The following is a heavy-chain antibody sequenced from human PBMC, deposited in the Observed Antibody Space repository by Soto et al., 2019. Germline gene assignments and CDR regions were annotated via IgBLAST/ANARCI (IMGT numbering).Heavy chain of an antibody. Sequence: ASVKVSCKASGYTFTSYGISWVRQAPGQGLEWMGWISAYNGNTNYAQKLQGRVTMTTDTSTSTAYMELRSLRSDDTAVYYCARDVIEAHGGNWFDTWGQGTLATVSS. V-gene: IGHV1-18*04. CDR3: ARDVIEAHGGNWFDT. CDR2: ISAYNGNT. J-gene: IGHJ5*02. CDR1: GYTFTSYG. D-gene: IGHD6-6*01.